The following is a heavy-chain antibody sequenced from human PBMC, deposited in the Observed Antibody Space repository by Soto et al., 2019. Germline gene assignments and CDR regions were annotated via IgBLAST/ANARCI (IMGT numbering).Heavy chain of an antibody. J-gene: IGHJ6*02. Sequence: GGSLRLSCSASGFTLSSYAMSWVRQAPGKGLEWVSSISAGGDMTYNSDSVKGRFTISRDNSDNALFPQMHNLRIEDTALYYWRPGRRSLLGYPASYYSFGGDVWGQGATVTVSS. CDR1: GFTLSSYA. V-gene: IGHV3-23*01. D-gene: IGHD3-10*01. CDR3: RPGRRSLLGYPASYYSFGGDV. CDR2: ISAGGDMT.